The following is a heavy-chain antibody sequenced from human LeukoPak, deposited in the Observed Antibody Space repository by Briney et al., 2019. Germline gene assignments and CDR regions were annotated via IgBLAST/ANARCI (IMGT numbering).Heavy chain of an antibody. CDR1: GFTFSSYA. CDR3: AKSRRGGAFDI. CDR2: ISGSGGST. V-gene: IGHV3-23*01. D-gene: IGHD3-16*01. Sequence: GGSLRLSCAASGFTFSSYAMSWVRHAPARGLEWVSAISGSGGSTYYADSVKGRFTIYRDNSKNTLYLQMNSLRAEDTAVYYCAKSRRGGAFDIWGQGTMVTVSS. J-gene: IGHJ3*02.